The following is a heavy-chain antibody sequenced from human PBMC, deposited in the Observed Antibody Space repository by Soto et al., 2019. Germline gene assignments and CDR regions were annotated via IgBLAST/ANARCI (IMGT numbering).Heavy chain of an antibody. CDR3: AGAGGYAREGYYYYGMDF. D-gene: IGHD5-12*01. Sequence: QVQLQQWGAGLLKPSETLSLTCAVYGGSFSGSYWSWIRQPPGKGLAWIGENNHSGSTNYNPSLHSRVTISVDTSKDQCAPKLSAVTAADTAVYYCAGAGGYAREGYYYYGMDFWGQGTTVTVSS. J-gene: IGHJ6*02. V-gene: IGHV4-34*01. CDR2: NNHSGST. CDR1: GGSFSGSY.